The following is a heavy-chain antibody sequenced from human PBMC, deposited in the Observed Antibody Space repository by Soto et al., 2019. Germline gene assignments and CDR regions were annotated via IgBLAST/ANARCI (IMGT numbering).Heavy chain of an antibody. V-gene: IGHV5-51*01. J-gene: IGHJ6*02. CDR2: LYPGDSDT. CDR3: ATKSGGYSSYYGMDV. Sequence: EVQLVQSGAEVKKPGESLKISCKGSGYNFTKYWIGWLRQTPGKGLEWMGILYPGDSDTRYSPSFRGQVTISADKSISTAYLHWSSLKTSDTAMYYCATKSGGYSSYYGMDVWGQGTTVTVFS. D-gene: IGHD2-15*01. CDR1: GYNFTKYW.